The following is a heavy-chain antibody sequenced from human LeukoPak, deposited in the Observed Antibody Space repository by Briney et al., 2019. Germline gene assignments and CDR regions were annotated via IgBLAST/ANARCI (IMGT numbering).Heavy chain of an antibody. CDR2: ISSNGVNT. CDR1: GFTFSSCA. J-gene: IGHJ4*02. V-gene: IGHV3-64D*09. D-gene: IGHD2-15*01. CDR3: VKEDNYSPGGDY. Sequence: GGSLRLSCSASGFTFSSCAMHWVRQAPGKGLEYVSVISSNGVNTYYADSVKGRFTISRANSKNTVYLQMSSLRAEDAAVYYCVKEDNYSPGGDYWGQGTLVTVSS.